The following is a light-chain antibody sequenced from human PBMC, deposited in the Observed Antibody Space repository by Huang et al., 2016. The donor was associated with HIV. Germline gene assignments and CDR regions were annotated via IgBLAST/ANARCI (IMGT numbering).Light chain of an antibody. V-gene: IGKV1-5*03. CDR2: KAS. J-gene: IGKJ4*01. CDR3: QQSNSYPHR. Sequence: DIHMTQSPATLSASIGDRVTIPCRASQSVRTWLAWYQQQPGKAPKLLISKASILASGDPSRFGGNGSVTDFTLTISSRQPDDFATYYCQQSNSYPHRFGGGTKVEIK. CDR1: QSVRTW.